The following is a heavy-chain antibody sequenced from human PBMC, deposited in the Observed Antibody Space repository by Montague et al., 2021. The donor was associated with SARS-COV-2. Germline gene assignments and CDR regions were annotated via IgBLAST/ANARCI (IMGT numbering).Heavy chain of an antibody. CDR2: ISGSGGGT. CDR1: GFTFSSYA. D-gene: IGHD2-15*01. V-gene: IGHV3-23*01. J-gene: IGHJ5*02. CDR3: AKRYCSCGCCYSGIDP. Sequence: SLRLSCAASGFTFSSYAMSWVRQAPGKGLEWVSAISGSGGGTYYADSVKGRFTNSRDNSKNTLYLQMNSLRAEDTAVYYCAKRYCSCGCCYSGIDPWGQGTLVTVSS.